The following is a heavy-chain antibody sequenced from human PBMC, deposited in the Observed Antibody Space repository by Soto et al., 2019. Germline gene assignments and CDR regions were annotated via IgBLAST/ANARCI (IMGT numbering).Heavy chain of an antibody. Sequence: GGSLRLSCAASGFTFSSYWMSWVRQAPGKGLEWVANIKQDGSEKYYVDSVKGRFTISRDNAKNSLYLQMNSLRAEDTAVYYCARLTTVVISDYTYFDYWGQGTLVTVYS. CDR1: GFTFSSYW. V-gene: IGHV3-7*03. J-gene: IGHJ4*02. CDR2: IKQDGSEK. D-gene: IGHD3-22*01. CDR3: ARLTTVVISDYTYFDY.